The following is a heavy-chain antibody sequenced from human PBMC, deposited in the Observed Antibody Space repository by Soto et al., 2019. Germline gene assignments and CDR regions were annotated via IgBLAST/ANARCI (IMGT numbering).Heavy chain of an antibody. Sequence: QVQLQQSGPGLVKPSQTLSLTCAITGDSVSSNSAGWSWVKQSPSRGLEWLGRTYYRSKWYYEYAVSVRGRITINPDTSKNQYSLQLHSVTPEDTAVYFCARGEQYSGRIFDYWGQGTLVTVSS. CDR3: ARGEQYSGRIFDY. D-gene: IGHD1-26*01. J-gene: IGHJ4*01. V-gene: IGHV6-1*01. CDR1: GDSVSSNSAG. CDR2: TYYRSKWYY.